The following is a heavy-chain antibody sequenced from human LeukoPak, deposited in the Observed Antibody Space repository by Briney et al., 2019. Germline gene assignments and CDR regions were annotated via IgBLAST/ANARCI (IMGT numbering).Heavy chain of an antibody. CDR1: GLTFSTYW. D-gene: IGHD3-3*01. Sequence: GGSLRLSCAASGLTFSTYWMSWVRQAPGKGLEWVANIKQDGSEKYYVDSVKGRFTISRDNAKNSLYLQMNSLRAEDTAVYYCARVRAYDFWSGQYYFDYWGQGTLVTVSS. J-gene: IGHJ4*02. CDR2: IKQDGSEK. CDR3: ARVRAYDFWSGQYYFDY. V-gene: IGHV3-7*01.